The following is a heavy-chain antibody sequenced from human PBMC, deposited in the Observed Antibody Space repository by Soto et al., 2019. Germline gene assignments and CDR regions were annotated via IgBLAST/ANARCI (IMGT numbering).Heavy chain of an antibody. CDR3: ARPPGGGAVWAFDY. CDR1: GGSISSGDYY. D-gene: IGHD3-16*01. Sequence: SETLSLTCTVSGGSISSGDYYWSWIRQPPGKGLEWIGYIYYSGSTYYNPSLKSRVTISVDTSKNQFSLKLSSVTAADTAVYYCARPPGGGAVWAFDYWGQGTLVTSPQ. CDR2: IYYSGST. V-gene: IGHV4-30-4*01. J-gene: IGHJ4*02.